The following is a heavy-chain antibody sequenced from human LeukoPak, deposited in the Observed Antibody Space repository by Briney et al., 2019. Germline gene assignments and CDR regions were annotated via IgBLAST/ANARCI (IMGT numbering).Heavy chain of an antibody. D-gene: IGHD1-26*01. J-gene: IGHJ4*02. CDR1: GGSISSGNW. Sequence: SGTLSLTCAVSGGSISSGNWWSWVRQPPGKGLEWIGEIYHSGSTNYNPSLKSRVTISVDKSKNQFSLKLSSVTAADTAVYYCARVGSGSYWGPFDYWGQGTLVTVSS. V-gene: IGHV4-4*02. CDR2: IYHSGST. CDR3: ARVGSGSYWGPFDY.